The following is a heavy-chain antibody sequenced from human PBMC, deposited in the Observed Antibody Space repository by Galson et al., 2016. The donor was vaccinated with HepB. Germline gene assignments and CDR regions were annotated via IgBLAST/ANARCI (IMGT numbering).Heavy chain of an antibody. D-gene: IGHD3-3*01. CDR2: IYPGDSDT. CDR1: GYKFSSYW. Sequence: KKPGESLRIACKASGYKFSSYWIGWVRQMPGQGLEWMAIIYPGDSDTRYSPAFQGQVTISADTSISTAYLQWSSLRASDTAIYYCARGDFWSGYYYYGMEAWGQGTTVTVS. V-gene: IGHV5-51*03. CDR3: ARGDFWSGYYYYGMEA. J-gene: IGHJ6*02.